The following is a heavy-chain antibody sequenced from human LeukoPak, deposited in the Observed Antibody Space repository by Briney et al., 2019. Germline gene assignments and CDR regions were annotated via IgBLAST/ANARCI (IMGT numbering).Heavy chain of an antibody. V-gene: IGHV3-30*04. CDR3: ARDYSSGWYANMDV. J-gene: IGHJ6*03. Sequence: GGSLRLSCAASGFTFSSYAMHWVRQAPGKGLEWVAVISYDGSNKYYADSVKGRFTISRDNAKNSLYLQMNSLRAEDTAVYYCARDYSSGWYANMDVWGKGTTVTVSS. CDR1: GFTFSSYA. D-gene: IGHD6-19*01. CDR2: ISYDGSNK.